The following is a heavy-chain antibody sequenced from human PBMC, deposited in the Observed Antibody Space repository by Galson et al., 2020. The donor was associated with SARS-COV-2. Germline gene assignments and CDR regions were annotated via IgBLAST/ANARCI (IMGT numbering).Heavy chain of an antibody. CDR2: ISYDGSNK. CDR3: ARGYSGSYYYFDY. Sequence: GGSLRLSCAASGFTFSSYAMHWVRQAPGKGLEWVAVISYDGSNKYYADSVKGRFTISRDNSKNTLYLQMISLRAEDTAVYYCARGYSGSYYYFDYWGQGTLVTVSS. V-gene: IGHV3-30-3*01. D-gene: IGHD1-26*01. CDR1: GFTFSSYA. J-gene: IGHJ4*02.